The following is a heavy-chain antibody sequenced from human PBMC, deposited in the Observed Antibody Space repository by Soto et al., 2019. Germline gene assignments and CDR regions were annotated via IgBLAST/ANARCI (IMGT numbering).Heavy chain of an antibody. D-gene: IGHD3-16*01. CDR2: TDYDGRTT. CDR3: ARVARGAWGVFDP. J-gene: IGHJ5*02. V-gene: IGHV3-74*01. CDR1: GFTLSTYW. Sequence: EVQLVESGGGLVQPGGSLRLSCVASGFTLSTYWMHWVRQAPGKGLVWVSRTDYDGRTTNYADAVKGRFTISRDNAKNTLYLQMNSLTVEDTAVYYCARVARGAWGVFDPWGQGTLVTVSS.